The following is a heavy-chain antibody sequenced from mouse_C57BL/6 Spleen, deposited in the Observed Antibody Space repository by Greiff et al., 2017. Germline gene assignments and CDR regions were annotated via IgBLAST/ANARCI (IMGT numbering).Heavy chain of an antibody. V-gene: IGHV1-50*01. CDR1: GYIFTSYW. J-gene: IGHJ4*01. CDR2: IDPSDSYT. Sequence: QVQLQQPGAELVKPEASVKLSCKASGYIFTSYWMQWVKQRPGQGLEWIGEIDPSDSYTNYNQKFKGKATLTVDTSSSTAYMQLSSLTSEDSAVYYCARRWLLYAMDYWGQGTSVTVSS. CDR3: ARRWLLYAMDY. D-gene: IGHD2-3*01.